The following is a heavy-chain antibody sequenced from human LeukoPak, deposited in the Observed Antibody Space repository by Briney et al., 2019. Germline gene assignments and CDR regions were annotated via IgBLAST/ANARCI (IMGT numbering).Heavy chain of an antibody. V-gene: IGHV3-20*04. CDR3: ARDQLYYYGSGSYHPKNYGMDV. CDR2: INWNGGST. D-gene: IGHD3-10*01. CDR1: GFTFDDYG. J-gene: IGHJ6*02. Sequence: GGSLRLSCAASGFTFDDYGMSWVRQAPGKGLERVSGINWNGGSTGYADSVKGRFTIFRDNAKNSLYLQMNSLRAEDTALYYCARDQLYYYGSGSYHPKNYGMDVWGQGTTVTVSS.